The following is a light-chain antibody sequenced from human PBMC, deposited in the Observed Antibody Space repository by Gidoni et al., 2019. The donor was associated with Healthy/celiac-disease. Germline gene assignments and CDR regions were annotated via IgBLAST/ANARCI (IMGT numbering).Light chain of an antibody. V-gene: IGKV3-11*01. J-gene: IGKJ1*01. CDR2: DAS. CDR1: QSVSSY. Sequence: EIVLTQSPATLSLSPGERATLPCRARQSVSSYLAWYQQKPGQAPRRLIYDASNRATGIPARFSGGGSGTDFTLTISSLEPEDFAVYYCQQRSNWPPWTFGQGTKVEIK. CDR3: QQRSNWPPWT.